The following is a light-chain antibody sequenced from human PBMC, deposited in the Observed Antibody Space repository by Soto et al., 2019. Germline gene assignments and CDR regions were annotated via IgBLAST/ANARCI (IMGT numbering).Light chain of an antibody. Sequence: QSVLTQPPSASGAPGQSVSISCSGSISNIGSNTVNWYQQLPGTAPRLLIYNDDRRPSGVPDRFSGSKSGTSASLAISGLQPEDEADYYCAVWDVSLTAWVFGGGTKLTVL. CDR3: AVWDVSLTAWV. V-gene: IGLV1-44*01. CDR1: ISNIGSNT. J-gene: IGLJ3*02. CDR2: NDD.